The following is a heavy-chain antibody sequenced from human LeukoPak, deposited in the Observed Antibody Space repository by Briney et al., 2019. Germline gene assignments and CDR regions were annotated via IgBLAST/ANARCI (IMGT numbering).Heavy chain of an antibody. J-gene: IGHJ4*02. CDR1: GGSISSGGYY. CDR2: IYYSGST. V-gene: IGHV4-31*03. Sequence: SETLSLTCTVSGGSISSGGYYWSWIRQHPGKGLEWIGYIYYSGSTYYNPSLKSRVTISVDTSKNQYSLKLSSVTAADTAVYYCARVAGYSGRPKGYFDYWGQGTLVTVSS. D-gene: IGHD5-12*01. CDR3: ARVAGYSGRPKGYFDY.